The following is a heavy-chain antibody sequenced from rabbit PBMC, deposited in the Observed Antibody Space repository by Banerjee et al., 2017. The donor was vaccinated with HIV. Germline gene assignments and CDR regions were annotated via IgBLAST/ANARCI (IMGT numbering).Heavy chain of an antibody. D-gene: IGHD3-1*01. CDR1: GFSFSDSYY. V-gene: IGHV1S40*01. Sequence: QSLEESGGGLVQPEGSLTLTCTASGFSFSDSYYMCWVRQAPGKGLEWIACIYGGSSGSAYYASWAKGRFTISKTSSTTVTLQMTSLIAADTAKYFCARATTDGSIGLWGPGTLVTVS. CDR2: IYGGSSGSA. CDR3: ARATTDGSIGL. J-gene: IGHJ4*01.